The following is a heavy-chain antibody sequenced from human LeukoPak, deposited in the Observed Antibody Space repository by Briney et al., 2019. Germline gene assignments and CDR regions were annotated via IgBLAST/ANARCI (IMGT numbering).Heavy chain of an antibody. D-gene: IGHD6-19*01. CDR2: IIPIFGTA. Sequence: SVKLSCKASGGTFSSYAISWVRQAPGQGLEWMGGIIPIFGTANYAQKFQGRVTITADKSTSTAYMELSSLRSEDTAVYYCARGPGIAVADNFDYWGQGTLVTVSS. V-gene: IGHV1-69*06. CDR3: ARGPGIAVADNFDY. J-gene: IGHJ4*02. CDR1: GGTFSSYA.